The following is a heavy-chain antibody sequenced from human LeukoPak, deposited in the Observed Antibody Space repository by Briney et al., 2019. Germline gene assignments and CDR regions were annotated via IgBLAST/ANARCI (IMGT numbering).Heavy chain of an antibody. CDR2: ISGYQGST. CDR1: GYTFTNYG. D-gene: IGHD5-12*01. Sequence: GASVKVSCRASGYTFTNYGIAWVRQAPGQGLEWMGWISGYQGSTKYAQNFQGRVTMTIDTSTSTAYMDLRSLRSDDTAIYFWGRSDRGTITPGPFEYWGQGTLVAVSS. J-gene: IGHJ4*02. CDR3: GRSDRGTITPGPFEY. V-gene: IGHV1-18*01.